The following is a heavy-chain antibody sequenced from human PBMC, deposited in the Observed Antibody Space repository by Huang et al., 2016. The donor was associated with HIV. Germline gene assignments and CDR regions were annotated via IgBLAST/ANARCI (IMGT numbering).Heavy chain of an antibody. CDR3: ARERRGFGMDV. CDR2: INSIGGST. J-gene: IGHJ6*04. V-gene: IGHV1-46*03. Sequence: QVQLVQSGAEVQKPGASVRVSCKASGYTFTSYSMHWVRQATGKGLAWMGIINSIGGSTTYAQNFQGRVTRTRDTSTSTVYMELSNLRSEDTAVYYCARERRGFGMDVWGKGTTVTVSS. CDR1: GYTFTSYS.